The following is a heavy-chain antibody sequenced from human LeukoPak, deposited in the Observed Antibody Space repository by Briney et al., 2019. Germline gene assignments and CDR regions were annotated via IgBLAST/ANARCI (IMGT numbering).Heavy chain of an antibody. CDR3: AREITDYYYYYGMDV. D-gene: IGHD3-10*01. Sequence: GGSLRLSCAASGFTFSSYGMHWVRQAPGKGLEWVAVISYDGSNKYYADSVKGRFTISRDNSKNTLYLQMNSLRAEDTAVYYCAREITDYYYYYGMDVWGQGTTVTVSS. CDR1: GFTFSSYG. CDR2: ISYDGSNK. J-gene: IGHJ6*02. V-gene: IGHV3-30*03.